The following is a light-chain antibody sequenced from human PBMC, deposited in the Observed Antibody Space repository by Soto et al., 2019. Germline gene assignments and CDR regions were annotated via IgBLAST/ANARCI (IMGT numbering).Light chain of an antibody. CDR3: QSFDNSLSGYVV. Sequence: QSVLTQPPSVSGAPGQRVAISCTGSSSNIGAGFDVHWYQRLPGAAPKLLIYGNTNRPAGVPDRFSGSKSGTSASLAITGLQAADEADYYCQSFDNSLSGYVVFGGGTKVTVL. J-gene: IGLJ2*01. CDR2: GNT. CDR1: SSNIGAGFD. V-gene: IGLV1-40*01.